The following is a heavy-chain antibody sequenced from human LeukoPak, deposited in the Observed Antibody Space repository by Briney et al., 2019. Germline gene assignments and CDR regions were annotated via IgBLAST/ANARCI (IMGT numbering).Heavy chain of an antibody. CDR2: IYYSGST. CDR3: ARHVRSLGDGYNYFDY. Sequence: SETLSLTCTVSGGSISSSSYSWGWIRQPPGKGLEWIGSIYYSGSTYYNPSLKSRVTISVDTSKNQFSLKLSSVTAADTAVYYCARHVRSLGDGYNYFDYWGQGTLVTVSS. CDR1: GGSISSSSYS. V-gene: IGHV4-39*01. D-gene: IGHD5-24*01. J-gene: IGHJ4*02.